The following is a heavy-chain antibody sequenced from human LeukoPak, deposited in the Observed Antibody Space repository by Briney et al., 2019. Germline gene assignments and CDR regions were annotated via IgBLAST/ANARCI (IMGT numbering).Heavy chain of an antibody. Sequence: GGSLRPSCAASGLIFSNCWMTWVRQAPGKGLEWVGRIKSEVDGATRDYAAPVRGRFTLSRDDSRNTLYLQMNSLKTEDTAFYYCTTDIPFTSGGAIAYWGQGTLVTVSS. CDR2: IKSEVDGATR. CDR3: TTDIPFTSGGAIAY. V-gene: IGHV3-15*01. CDR1: GLIFSNCW. D-gene: IGHD3-16*02. J-gene: IGHJ4*02.